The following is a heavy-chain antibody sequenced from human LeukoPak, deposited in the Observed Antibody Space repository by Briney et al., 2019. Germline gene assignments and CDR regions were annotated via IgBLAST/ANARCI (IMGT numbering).Heavy chain of an antibody. CDR2: ISSSGYYI. Sequence: GGSLRLSCAASGFTFSSYAMSSVRQAPGKGLEWVSSISSSGYYIYYADSVKGRFTISRDNARNSLYLQMNSLRAEDTAVYYCARDLVSRSNYWGQGTPVTVSS. D-gene: IGHD6-6*01. CDR3: ARDLVSRSNY. J-gene: IGHJ4*02. V-gene: IGHV3-21*01. CDR1: GFTFSSYA.